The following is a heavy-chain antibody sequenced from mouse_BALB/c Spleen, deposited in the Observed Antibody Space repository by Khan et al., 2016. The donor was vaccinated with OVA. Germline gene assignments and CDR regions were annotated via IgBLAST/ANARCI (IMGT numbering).Heavy chain of an antibody. Sequence: QVQLQQPGAELVKPGASVKLSCKASGYTFTSYWMHWVKQRPGQGLEWIGEINPSNGRPHYTEKFKSKATLTVDKSSSTAYMQLSSLTSEDSAVYYCARFPYYRYDEGYYGMDDWGQGTSVTVSS. CDR3: ARFPYYRYDEGYYGMDD. CDR1: GYTFTSYW. CDR2: INPSNGRP. V-gene: IGHV1S81*02. D-gene: IGHD2-14*01. J-gene: IGHJ4*01.